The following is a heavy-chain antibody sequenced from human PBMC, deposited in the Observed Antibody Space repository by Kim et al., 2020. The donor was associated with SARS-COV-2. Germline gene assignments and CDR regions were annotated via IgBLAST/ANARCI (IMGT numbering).Heavy chain of an antibody. CDR3: AKDDSYYGSGSYYPPYYYYGVDV. J-gene: IGHJ6*02. V-gene: IGHV3-9*01. CDR1: GFTFDDYA. D-gene: IGHD3-10*01. Sequence: GGSLRLSCAASGFTFDDYAMHWVRQAPGKGLEWVSGISWNRGSIGYADSVKGRFTISRDNAKNSLYLQMNSLRAEDTALYYCAKDDSYYGSGSYYPPYYYYGVDVWGQGATGTVSS. CDR2: ISWNRGSI.